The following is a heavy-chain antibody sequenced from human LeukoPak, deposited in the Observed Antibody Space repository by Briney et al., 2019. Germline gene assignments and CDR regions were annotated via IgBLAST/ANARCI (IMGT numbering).Heavy chain of an antibody. CDR3: ARDNSVRDEAWWFNP. D-gene: IGHD5-24*01. CDR1: GYTLTELS. J-gene: IGHJ5*02. CDR2: FDPKDGET. V-gene: IGHV1-24*01. Sequence: ASVKVSCKVSGYTLTELSVHWVRQAPGKGLEWMGNFDPKDGETIYAQRFQGRVTMTEDTSTHTAYMELSSLRSEDTAVYYCARDNSVRDEAWWFNPWGQGTLVTVSS.